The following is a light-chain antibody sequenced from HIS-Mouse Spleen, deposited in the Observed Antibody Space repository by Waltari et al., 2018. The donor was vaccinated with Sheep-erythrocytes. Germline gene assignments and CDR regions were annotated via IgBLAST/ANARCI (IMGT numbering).Light chain of an antibody. CDR1: SSDVGGYNY. Sequence: QSALTQPRSVSGSPGPSVTISCTGTSSDVGGYNYVFWYQQHPGKAPKLMIYDVSKRPSGVPDRFSGSKSGNTASLTISGLQAEDEADYYCCSYAGSYNHVCATGTKVTVL. CDR2: DVS. CDR3: CSYAGSYNHV. V-gene: IGLV2-11*01. J-gene: IGLJ1*01.